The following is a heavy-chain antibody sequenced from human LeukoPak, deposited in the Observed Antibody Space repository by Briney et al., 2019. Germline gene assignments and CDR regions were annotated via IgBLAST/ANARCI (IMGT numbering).Heavy chain of an antibody. V-gene: IGHV1-2*02. Sequence: ASVKVSCKASGYTFTSYDINWVRQATGQGLEWMGWINPNSGGTNYAQKFQGRVTMTRDTSISTAYMELSRLRSDDTAVYYCARDLKGYDFWSGHDYWGQGTLVTVSS. D-gene: IGHD3-3*01. CDR1: GYTFTSYD. CDR3: ARDLKGYDFWSGHDY. J-gene: IGHJ4*02. CDR2: INPNSGGT.